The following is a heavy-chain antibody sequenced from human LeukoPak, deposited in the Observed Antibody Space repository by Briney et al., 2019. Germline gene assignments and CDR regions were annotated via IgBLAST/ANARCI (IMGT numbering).Heavy chain of an antibody. Sequence: GGSLRLSXAASGFTFRSYGMHWVRQAPGKGLEWVAVIWYDGSNKYYADSVKGRFTISRDNSKNTLYLQMNSLRAEDTAVYYCAKRQRAIAAAGPFDYWGQGTLVTVSS. V-gene: IGHV3-33*06. D-gene: IGHD6-13*01. CDR2: IWYDGSNK. CDR1: GFTFRSYG. J-gene: IGHJ4*02. CDR3: AKRQRAIAAAGPFDY.